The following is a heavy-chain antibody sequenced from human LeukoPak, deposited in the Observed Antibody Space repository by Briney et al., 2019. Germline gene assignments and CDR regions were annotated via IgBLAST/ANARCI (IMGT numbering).Heavy chain of an antibody. CDR3: VRSKSGAYGWFDP. V-gene: IGHV4-59*01. Sequence: PSETLSLTCTVSGGAISGYFWTWIRQPPGKGLEWIGYIYYTGNTNYNPSLKSRVTISIDTSKNHFSLNVNSVTAADAAMYYCVRSKSGAYGWFDPWGPGTLVTVSS. J-gene: IGHJ5*02. D-gene: IGHD2-15*01. CDR2: IYYTGNT. CDR1: GGAISGYF.